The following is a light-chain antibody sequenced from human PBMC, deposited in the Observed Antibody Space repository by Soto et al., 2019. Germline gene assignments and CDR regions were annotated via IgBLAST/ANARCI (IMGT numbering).Light chain of an antibody. CDR3: QQYGSSPYT. V-gene: IGKV3-20*01. Sequence: ETVLTQSPGTLSLSPGERATLSCRASQSVSSSYLAWYQQKVGQAPRVLIYGATSRATGIPDRFSGSGSGTDFTLTISRLEPEDFAVYYCQQYGSSPYTFGQGTQLEIE. CDR2: GAT. J-gene: IGKJ2*01. CDR1: QSVSSSY.